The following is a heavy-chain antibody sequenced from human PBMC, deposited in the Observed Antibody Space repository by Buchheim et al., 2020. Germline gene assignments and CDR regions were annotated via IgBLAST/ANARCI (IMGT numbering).Heavy chain of an antibody. J-gene: IGHJ4*02. V-gene: IGHV1-46*03. D-gene: IGHD3-22*01. CDR2: INPSGGST. Sequence: QVQLVQSGAEVKKPGASVKVSCKASGYAFTSYYMHWVRQAPGQGLEWMGIINPSGGSTSYAQKFQGRVTMTRDTSTSTVYMELSSLRSEDTAVYYCARVRSGYYDPRGQFDYWGQGTL. CDR3: ARVRSGYYDPRGQFDY. CDR1: GYAFTSYY.